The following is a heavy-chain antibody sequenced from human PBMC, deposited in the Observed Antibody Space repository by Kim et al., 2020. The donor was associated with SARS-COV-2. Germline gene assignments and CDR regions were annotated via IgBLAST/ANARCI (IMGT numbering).Heavy chain of an antibody. CDR2: AYYIGNT. CDR1: GGSLSSSSYY. V-gene: IGHV4-39*01. CDR3: ARHQRYSSAWDVAFYY. J-gene: IGHJ6*01. D-gene: IGHD6-19*01. Sequence: SETLSLTCTVSGGSLSSSSYYWGWIRQPPGKGLEWIGTAYYIGNTYYNPSLKSRVTISVDTSKNQFSLKLGSVTAADTAVYYCARHQRYSSAWDVAFYY.